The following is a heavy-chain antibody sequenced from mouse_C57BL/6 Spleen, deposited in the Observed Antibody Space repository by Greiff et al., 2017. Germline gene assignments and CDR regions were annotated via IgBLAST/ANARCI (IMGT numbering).Heavy chain of an antibody. CDR1: GFTFSSYT. V-gene: IGHV5-9*01. CDR2: ISGGGGNT. J-gene: IGHJ4*01. D-gene: IGHD2-5*01. CDR3: ARRHYSNWGYAMDY. Sequence: EVKLVESGGGLVKPGGSLKLSCAASGFTFSSYTMSWVRQTPEKRLEWVATISGGGGNTYYPDSVKGRFTISRDNAKKTLYLQMSSLRSEDTALYYCARRHYSNWGYAMDYWGQGTSVTVSS.